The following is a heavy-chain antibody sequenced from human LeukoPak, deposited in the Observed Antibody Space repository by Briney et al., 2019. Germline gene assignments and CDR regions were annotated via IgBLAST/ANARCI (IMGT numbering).Heavy chain of an antibody. J-gene: IGHJ4*02. V-gene: IGHV4-39*05. CDR3: AIPLGYCTNGVCYVY. D-gene: IGHD2-8*01. Sequence: SETPSLTCTVSGGSISSSSYYWGWIRQLPGKGLEWIGSIYYSGSTYYNPSLKSRVTISVDPSKNQLSLKLSSVTAADTAVYYCAIPLGYCTNGVCYVYWGQGALVTVSS. CDR2: IYYSGST. CDR1: GGSISSSSYY.